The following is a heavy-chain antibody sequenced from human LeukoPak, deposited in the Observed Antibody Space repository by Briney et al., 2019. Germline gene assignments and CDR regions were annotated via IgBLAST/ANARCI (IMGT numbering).Heavy chain of an antibody. CDR2: LSGSGYNT. V-gene: IGHV3-23*01. D-gene: IGHD2-2*01. CDR1: GFTFRSQA. J-gene: IGHJ4*02. CDR3: AKDPYGTRYFDY. Sequence: GFLKLPLAALGFTFRSQALRWVRQAPGKGLEWVSSLSGSGYNTYYADSVKGRFTISRDNSKNTVYLQMNSLRAEDTAVYYCAKDPYGTRYFDYWGQGTLVTVSS.